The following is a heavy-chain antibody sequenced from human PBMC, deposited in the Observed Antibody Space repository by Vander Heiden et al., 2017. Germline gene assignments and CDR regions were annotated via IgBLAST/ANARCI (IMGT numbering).Heavy chain of an antibody. CDR1: EFTFDDYA. J-gene: IGHJ3*02. CDR2: ISWNSGSI. CDR3: AKYIRSVTEDKMGAFDI. Sequence: EVQLVESGGGLVQPGRALRLSCAASEFTFDDYAMHWVRQAPGKGLEWVSGISWNSGSIVYEDPGKGRFTISRDNAKNSLELQMNSLRDEEKDLYYCAKYIRSVTEDKMGAFDIWVQGTMLPVSS. D-gene: IGHD4-17*01. V-gene: IGHV3-9*01.